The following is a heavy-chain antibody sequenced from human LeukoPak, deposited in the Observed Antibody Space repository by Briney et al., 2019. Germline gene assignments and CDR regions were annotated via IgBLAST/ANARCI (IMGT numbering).Heavy chain of an antibody. CDR1: GGSISSSSYR. Sequence: SETLSLTCIVSGGSISSSSYRWGWTRQPPRKGLEWIGSFYNSGSTSYNPSLKSRVTISVDTSKNQFSLKLNSVSAADTAVYYCARMYSSGWYVSFDWGQGTLVTVSS. V-gene: IGHV4-39*01. CDR2: FYNSGST. D-gene: IGHD6-19*01. CDR3: ARMYSSGWYVSFD. J-gene: IGHJ4*02.